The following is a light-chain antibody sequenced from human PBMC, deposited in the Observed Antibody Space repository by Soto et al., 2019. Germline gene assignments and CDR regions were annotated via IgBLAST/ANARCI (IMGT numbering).Light chain of an antibody. V-gene: IGLV1-47*01. J-gene: IGLJ1*01. CDR1: SSNIGSNY. Sequence: QSVLTQPPSASGTPGQRVTISCSGSSSNIGSNYVYWYQQLPGTAPKLLIYRNNQRPSGVPDRFSGSKSGTSASLAISGLRSEDEVDYYCAAWDHSLSNVFGTGTKLTVL. CDR2: RNN. CDR3: AAWDHSLSNV.